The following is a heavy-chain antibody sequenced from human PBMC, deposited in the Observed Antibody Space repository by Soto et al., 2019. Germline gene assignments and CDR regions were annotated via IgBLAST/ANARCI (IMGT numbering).Heavy chain of an antibody. CDR1: GFTVSSNY. V-gene: IGHV3-53*01. CDR3: ARGIVVEEYYYYYGMDV. J-gene: IGHJ6*02. CDR2: IYSGGST. Sequence: GGSLRLSCAASGFTVSSNYMSWVRQAPGKGLEWVSVIYSGGSTYYADSVKGRFTISSDNSKNTLYLQMNSLRAEDTAVYYCARGIVVEEYYYYYGMDVWGQGTTVTVSS. D-gene: IGHD2-15*01.